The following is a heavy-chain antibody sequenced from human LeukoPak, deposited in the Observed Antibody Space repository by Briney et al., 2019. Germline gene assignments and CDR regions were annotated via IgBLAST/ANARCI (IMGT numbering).Heavy chain of an antibody. CDR3: ARESGRRSIFGVVINP. J-gene: IGHJ5*02. V-gene: IGHV4-4*07. Sequence: SETLSLTCTVSGGSISSYYWSWIRQPAGKGLEWIGRIYTSGSTNYNPSLKSRVTMSVDTSKNQFSLKLSSVTAADTAVYYCARESGRRSIFGVVINPWGQGTLVTVSS. D-gene: IGHD3-3*01. CDR1: GGSISSYY. CDR2: IYTSGST.